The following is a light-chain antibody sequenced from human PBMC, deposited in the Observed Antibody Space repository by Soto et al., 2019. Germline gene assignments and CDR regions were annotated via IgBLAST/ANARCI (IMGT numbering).Light chain of an antibody. CDR3: QQSYSTPWT. J-gene: IGKJ1*01. V-gene: IGKV1-39*01. CDR2: AAS. Sequence: DIQMTQSPSSLSASVGDRVTITCRASQSISSYLNWYQQTPGKAPKLLIYAASSLQSGVPSRFSGSGSGTDFTLTISSLQSEDFATYSCQQSYSTPWTFGQGTKVEIK. CDR1: QSISSY.